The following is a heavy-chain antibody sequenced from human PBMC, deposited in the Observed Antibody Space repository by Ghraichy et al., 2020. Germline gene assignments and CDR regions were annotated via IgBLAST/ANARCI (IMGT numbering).Heavy chain of an antibody. CDR1: GFTFSSYW. Sequence: LSLTCAASGFTFSSYWMHWVRQAPGKGLVWVSRINSDGSSTSYADSVKGRFTISRDNAKNTLYLQMNSLRAEDTAVYYCARGMVRGLFDYWGQGTLVTVSS. D-gene: IGHD3-10*01. CDR2: INSDGSST. V-gene: IGHV3-74*01. CDR3: ARGMVRGLFDY. J-gene: IGHJ4*02.